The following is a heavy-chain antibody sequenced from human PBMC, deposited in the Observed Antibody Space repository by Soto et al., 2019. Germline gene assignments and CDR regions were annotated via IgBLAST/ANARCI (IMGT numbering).Heavy chain of an antibody. CDR2: ISGSGGST. Sequence: EVQLLESGGGLVQPGGSLRLSCAASGSTFSSYAMSWVRQAPGKGLEWVSAISGSGGSTYYADSVKGRFTISRDNSKNTLYLQMNSLRAEDTAVYYCAKEYNYYDSSGYYSHAFDIWGQGTMVTVSS. J-gene: IGHJ3*02. CDR3: AKEYNYYDSSGYYSHAFDI. V-gene: IGHV3-23*01. D-gene: IGHD3-22*01. CDR1: GSTFSSYA.